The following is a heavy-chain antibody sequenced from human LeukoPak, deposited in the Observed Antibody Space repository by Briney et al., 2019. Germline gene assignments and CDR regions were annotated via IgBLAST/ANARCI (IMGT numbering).Heavy chain of an antibody. D-gene: IGHD1-1*01. J-gene: IGHJ4*02. Sequence: GGSLRLSCAASGFTFSSYSMNWVRQAPGKGLEWVSYISSSSSTIYYADSVKGRFTISRDNAKNSLYLQMNSLRAEDTAVYDCVSGTDFDYWGQGTLVTVSS. CDR1: GFTFSSYS. CDR3: VSGTDFDY. V-gene: IGHV3-48*04. CDR2: ISSSSSTI.